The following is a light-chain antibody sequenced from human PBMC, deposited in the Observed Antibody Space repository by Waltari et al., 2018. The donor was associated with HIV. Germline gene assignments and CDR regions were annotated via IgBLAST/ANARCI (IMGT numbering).Light chain of an antibody. J-gene: IGLJ3*02. CDR2: QDT. CDR3: QAWDTSTAVV. CDR1: KLGDKY. Sequence: ELTQPPSVSVSPGQTASITCSGDKLGDKYACWYQQKPGQSPVLGIYQDTKRPSGIPERFSGSNSGNTATLTISGTQAMDEADYYCQAWDTSTAVVFGGGTKLTVL. V-gene: IGLV3-1*01.